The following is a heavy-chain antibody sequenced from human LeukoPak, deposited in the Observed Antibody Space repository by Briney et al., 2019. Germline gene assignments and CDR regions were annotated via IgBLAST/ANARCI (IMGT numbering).Heavy chain of an antibody. J-gene: IGHJ4*02. D-gene: IGHD4-11*01. Sequence: GGSLRLSCEASGFTFSSSAMSWVRQAPGKGLEWLSTISGGGGSTYYADSVKGRFTISRDNAKSSLSLQMNSLRAEDTAVYYCARGHSNYGDYFDYWGQGTLVTVSS. CDR2: ISGGGGST. CDR1: GFTFSSSA. CDR3: ARGHSNYGDYFDY. V-gene: IGHV3-23*01.